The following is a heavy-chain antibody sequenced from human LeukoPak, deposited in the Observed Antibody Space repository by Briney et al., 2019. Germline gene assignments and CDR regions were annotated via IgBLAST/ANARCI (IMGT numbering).Heavy chain of an antibody. V-gene: IGHV3-48*01. D-gene: IGHD2-15*01. CDR1: GFTFSSYS. CDR3: ARGDCSGGSCYLSLTTIDY. Sequence: GGSLRLSCAASGFTFSSYSMNWVRQAPGKGVEWVSYISSSSNTIYYADSVKGRFTISRDNAKNSLYLQMNSLRAEDTAVYYCARGDCSGGSCYLSLTTIDYWGQGTLVTVSS. CDR2: ISSSSNTI. J-gene: IGHJ4*02.